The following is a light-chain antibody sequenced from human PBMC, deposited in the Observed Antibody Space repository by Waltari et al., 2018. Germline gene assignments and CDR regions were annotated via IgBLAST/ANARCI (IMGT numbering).Light chain of an antibody. CDR2: WAS. J-gene: IGKJ2*01. CDR3: QQYYTTPYT. CDR1: QSVLYSSNNKNY. Sequence: DFVMTQSPDSLAVSLGERATINCKSSQSVLYSSNNKNYLAWYQQKPGQPPRLLFSWASTRESGVPDRFSGSGSGTDFTLTISSLQAEDVAVYYCQQYYTTPYTFGPGTKLEIK. V-gene: IGKV4-1*01.